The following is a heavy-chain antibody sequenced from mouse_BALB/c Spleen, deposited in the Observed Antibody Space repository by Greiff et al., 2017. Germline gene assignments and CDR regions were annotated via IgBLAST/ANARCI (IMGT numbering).Heavy chain of an antibody. CDR3: ARLGIYSRYFDY. D-gene: IGHD2-1*01. CDR1: GYTFTSYW. Sequence: QVQLQQPGAELVKPGASVKLSCKASGYTFTSYWMHWVKQRPGQGLEWIGEINPSNGRTNYNEKFKSKATLTVDKSSSTAYMQLSSLTSEDSAVYYCARLGIYSRYFDYWGQGTTLTVSS. V-gene: IGHV1S81*02. CDR2: INPSNGRT. J-gene: IGHJ2*01.